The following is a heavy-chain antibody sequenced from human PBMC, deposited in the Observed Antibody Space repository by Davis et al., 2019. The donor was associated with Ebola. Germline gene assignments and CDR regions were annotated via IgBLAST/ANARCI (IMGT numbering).Heavy chain of an antibody. CDR3: ARSRGGPSLPYALGTLDY. CDR1: GGSISSSSYY. Sequence: PSETLSLTCTVSGGSISSSSYYWGWIRQPPGKGLEWIGSIYYSGSTYYNPSLKSRVTISVDTSKNQFSLKLSSVTAADTAVYYCARSRGGPSLPYALGTLDYWGQGTLVTVSS. CDR2: IYYSGST. D-gene: IGHD3-16*01. V-gene: IGHV4-39*01. J-gene: IGHJ4*02.